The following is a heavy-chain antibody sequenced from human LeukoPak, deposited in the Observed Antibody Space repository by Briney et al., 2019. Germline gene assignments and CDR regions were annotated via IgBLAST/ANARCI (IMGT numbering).Heavy chain of an antibody. V-gene: IGHV4-59*01. CDR1: GGSISGYY. Sequence: PSETLSLTCTVSGGSISGYYWSWIRQPPGKGLEWIGYIYYSGSTNFNPSLKSRVTISVDTSKNQFSLKLSSVTAADTAVYYCARSAVRGVDYWGQGTLVTVSS. CDR2: IYYSGST. CDR3: ARSAVRGVDY. J-gene: IGHJ4*02. D-gene: IGHD3-10*01.